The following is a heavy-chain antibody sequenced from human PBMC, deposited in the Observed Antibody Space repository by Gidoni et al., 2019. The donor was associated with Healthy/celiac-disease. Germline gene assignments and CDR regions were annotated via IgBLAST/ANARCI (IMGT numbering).Heavy chain of an antibody. Sequence: QLQLQESGPGLVKPSETLSLTCTVSGGSISSSSYYWGWIRQPPGKGLEWIGSIYYSGSTYYNPSLKSRVTISVDTSKNQFSLKLSSVTAADTAVYYCASHYGSGSRYYYMDVWGKGTTVTVSS. CDR1: GGSISSSSYY. V-gene: IGHV4-39*01. CDR3: ASHYGSGSRYYYMDV. CDR2: IYYSGST. J-gene: IGHJ6*03. D-gene: IGHD3-10*01.